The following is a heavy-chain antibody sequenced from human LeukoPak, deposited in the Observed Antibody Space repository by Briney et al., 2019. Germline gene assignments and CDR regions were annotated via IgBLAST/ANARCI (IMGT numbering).Heavy chain of an antibody. CDR2: IIPIFGTA. D-gene: IGHD3-22*01. CDR1: GGTFSSYA. CDR3: ARDRFYYDSSGYYSYWDY. Sequence: ASVKVSCKASGGTFSSYAISWVRQAPGQGLEWMGGIIPIFGTANYAQKFQGRVTITADESTSTAYMELSSLRSEDTAVYYCARDRFYYDSSGYYSYWDYWGQGTLVTVSS. J-gene: IGHJ4*02. V-gene: IGHV1-69*13.